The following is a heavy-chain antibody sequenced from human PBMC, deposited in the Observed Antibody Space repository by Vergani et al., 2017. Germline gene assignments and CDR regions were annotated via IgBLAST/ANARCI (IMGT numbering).Heavy chain of an antibody. Sequence: QVQLQESGPGLVKPSQTLTLTCTVSGGSISSGDYYWSWIRQPAGKGLEWIGRIYTSGSTNYNPSLKSRVTISVDTSKNQFSLKLSSVTAADTAVYYCARGYSSSWFDPYYYGMDVWGQGTTVTVSS. J-gene: IGHJ6*02. V-gene: IGHV4-61*02. CDR2: IYTSGST. CDR1: GGSISSGDYY. D-gene: IGHD6-13*01. CDR3: ARGYSSSWFDPYYYGMDV.